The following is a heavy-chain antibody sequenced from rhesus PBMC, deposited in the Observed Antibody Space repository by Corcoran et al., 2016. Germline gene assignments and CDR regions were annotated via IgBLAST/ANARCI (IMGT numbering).Heavy chain of an antibody. CDR3: AKDLTDSSGWYVGGLDS. V-gene: IGHV5-2*01. D-gene: IGHD6-31*01. J-gene: IGHJ6*01. CDR1: GYSCTRYW. Sequence: EVQLVQSDAEVKRPGESLKISCKTSGYSCTRYWISWVRQMPGKGLEWMGAIDPSDSDTRYSPSFQGQVTISADKSISTTYLQWSSLKASDSATYYCAKDLTDSSGWYVGGLDSWGQGVVVTVSS. CDR2: IDPSDSDT.